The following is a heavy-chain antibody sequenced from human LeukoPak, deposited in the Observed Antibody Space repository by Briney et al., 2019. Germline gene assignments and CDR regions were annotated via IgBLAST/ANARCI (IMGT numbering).Heavy chain of an antibody. CDR2: INHSGST. J-gene: IGHJ5*02. V-gene: IGHV4-34*01. D-gene: IGHD2-2*01. CDR1: GGTFSGYY. CDR3: ARDSIDDCSSTGCYGWFDP. Sequence: SETLSLTCAVYGGTFSGYYSSWIRQPPGKGLEWIGEINHSGSTNYNPSLKSRVTISVDTSKNQFSLKLSSVTAADTAVYYCARDSIDDCSSTGCYGWFDPWGHRTTVIVSS.